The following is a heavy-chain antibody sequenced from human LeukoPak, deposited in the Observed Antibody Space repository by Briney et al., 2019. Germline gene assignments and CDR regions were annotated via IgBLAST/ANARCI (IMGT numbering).Heavy chain of an antibody. CDR2: IYHSGST. J-gene: IGHJ4*02. Sequence: SETLSLTCTVSGVSINDFYWTWIRQSPGNGLEWIGEIYHSGSTNYNPSLKSRVTRSVDKSTNQSSLKLSSVTAADTAVYYCARSRFWSGYWGNFDYWGQGTLVTVSS. CDR3: ARSRFWSGYWGNFDY. CDR1: GVSINDFY. V-gene: IGHV4-59*12. D-gene: IGHD3-3*01.